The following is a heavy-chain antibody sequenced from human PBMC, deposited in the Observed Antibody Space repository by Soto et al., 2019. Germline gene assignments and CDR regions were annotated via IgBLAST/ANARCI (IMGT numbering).Heavy chain of an antibody. CDR1: GFSLTTSAVA. V-gene: IGHV2-5*01. CDR3: AHRYDPDLFDS. CDR2: IYGSDDK. Sequence: SGPTLVNPTQTLTLTCTFSGFSLTTSAVAVGWIRQPPGKALEWLAIIYGSDDKFYSPSLKSRLTITKDTSTNQVVLTMTNMVPVDTATFYCAHRYDPDLFDSWGQGTLVTVSS. D-gene: IGHD1-1*01. J-gene: IGHJ4*02.